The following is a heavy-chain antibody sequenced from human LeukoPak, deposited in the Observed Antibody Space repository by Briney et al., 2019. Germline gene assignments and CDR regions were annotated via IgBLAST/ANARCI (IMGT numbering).Heavy chain of an antibody. V-gene: IGHV1-2*02. Sequence: ASVKVSCKASGYTVTGYYMQWVRQAPGQGLEWMGWINPNSGGANYAQKFQGRVTMTWDTSISTAYMELSSLTSDDTAVYYCAGDPVYCGGGSCYSRYFDLWGRGTLVTVSS. D-gene: IGHD2-15*01. CDR1: GYTVTGYY. CDR3: AGDPVYCGGGSCYSRYFDL. CDR2: INPNSGGA. J-gene: IGHJ2*01.